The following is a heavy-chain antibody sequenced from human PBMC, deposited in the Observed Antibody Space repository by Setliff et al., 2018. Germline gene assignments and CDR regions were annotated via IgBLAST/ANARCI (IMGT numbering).Heavy chain of an antibody. Sequence: KTSETLSLTCAVSGYSISSGYYWAWIRQAPGRGLEWIGSVYHHGSSNYNPSLKSRVTISVDTSKNQFSLKLSSVTAADTAVYYCARDPHVLRYFDWLSPPTAFDIWGQGTMVTVSS. CDR2: VYHHGSS. J-gene: IGHJ3*02. CDR3: ARDPHVLRYFDWLSPPTAFDI. V-gene: IGHV4-38-2*02. D-gene: IGHD3-9*01. CDR1: GYSISSGYY.